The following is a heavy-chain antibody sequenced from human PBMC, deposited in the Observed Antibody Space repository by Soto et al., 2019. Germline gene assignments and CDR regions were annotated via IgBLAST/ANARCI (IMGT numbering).Heavy chain of an antibody. CDR2: VHDSGGT. V-gene: IGHV4-59*01. CDR1: GDPISNFY. D-gene: IGHD1-20*01. CDR3: ARGTRALITSFFAY. Sequence: SETLSLTCSVSGDPISNFYWSWIRQTPGKGLEWIGCVHDSGGTDYNPSLKGRVTISLQTSKSQFSLNLRFVTAADTATYYCARGTRALITSFFAYWGQGFSVTVSS. J-gene: IGHJ4*02.